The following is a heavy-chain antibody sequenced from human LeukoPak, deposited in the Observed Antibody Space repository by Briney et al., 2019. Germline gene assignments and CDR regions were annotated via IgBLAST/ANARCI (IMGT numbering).Heavy chain of an antibody. D-gene: IGHD1-1*01. CDR3: VKHSGGVYGNSDY. Sequence: GGSLRLSCVASGFTFSNNAASWFRQAPGRGLEWVSTVGRGGGDTYYADSVRGRFTISKDSSKNTLQMNSLSADDTAMYYCVKHSGGVYGNSDYWGQGILVTVSS. CDR2: VGRGGGDT. CDR1: GFTFSNNA. J-gene: IGHJ4*02. V-gene: IGHV3-23*01.